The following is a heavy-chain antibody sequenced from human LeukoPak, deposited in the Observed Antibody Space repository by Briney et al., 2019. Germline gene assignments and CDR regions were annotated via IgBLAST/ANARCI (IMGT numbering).Heavy chain of an antibody. D-gene: IGHD3-22*01. CDR2: ISYDGSNK. CDR3: ARSYYDSSGYYYETFDY. Sequence: PGGSLRLSCAASDFTVSRNYMSWVRQAPGKGLEWVAVISYDGSNKYYADSVKGRFTISRDNSKNTLYLQMNSLRAEDTAVYYCARSYYDSSGYYYETFDYWGQGTLVTVSS. J-gene: IGHJ4*02. V-gene: IGHV3-30-3*01. CDR1: DFTVSRNY.